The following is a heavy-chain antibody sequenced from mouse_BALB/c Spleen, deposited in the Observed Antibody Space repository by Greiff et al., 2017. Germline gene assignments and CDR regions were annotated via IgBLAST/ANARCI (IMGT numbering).Heavy chain of an antibody. D-gene: IGHD1-2*01. CDR1: GYTFTSYT. CDR2: INPSSGYT. Sequence: QVHVKQSGAELARPGASVKMSCKASGYTFTSYTMHWVKQRPGQGLEWIGYINPSSGYTNYNQKFKDKATLTADKSSSTAYMQLSSLTSEDSAVYYCARGGITTATFAYWGQGTLVTVSA. J-gene: IGHJ3*01. CDR3: ARGGITTATFAY. V-gene: IGHV1-4*01.